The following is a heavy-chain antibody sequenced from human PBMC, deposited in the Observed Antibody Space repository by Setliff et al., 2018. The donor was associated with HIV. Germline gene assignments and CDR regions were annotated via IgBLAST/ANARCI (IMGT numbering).Heavy chain of an antibody. J-gene: IGHJ4*02. CDR3: ARATYGSRAGTGLYFDS. CDR1: GGSFSGFY. D-gene: IGHD6-6*01. V-gene: IGHV4-34*01. CDR2: INYSGKT. Sequence: PSETLSLTCGISGGSFSGFYWAWIRQPPGKGLEWIGEINYSGKTNKNPSLKSRVPISADTSRTQFSLNLISVTAADTAVYYCARATYGSRAGTGLYFDSWGQGALVTSPQ.